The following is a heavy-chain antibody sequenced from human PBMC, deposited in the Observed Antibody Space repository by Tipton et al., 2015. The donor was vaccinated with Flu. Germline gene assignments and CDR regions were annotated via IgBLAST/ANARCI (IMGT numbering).Heavy chain of an antibody. V-gene: IGHV4-31*03. D-gene: IGHD5-12*01. CDR2: IYYSGST. Sequence: TLSLTCTVSGGSISSGGYYWSWIRQHPGKGLEWIGYIYYSGSTYYNPSPKSRVTITVDTSKNQFSLKLSSVTAADTAVYYCARSSGPSWFDPWGQGTLVTVSS. CDR3: ARSSGPSWFDP. J-gene: IGHJ5*02. CDR1: GGSISSGGYY.